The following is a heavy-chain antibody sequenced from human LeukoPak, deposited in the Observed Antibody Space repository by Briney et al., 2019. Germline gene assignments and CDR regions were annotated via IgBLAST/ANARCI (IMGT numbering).Heavy chain of an antibody. CDR1: GGSTSSSNYY. Sequence: PSETLSLTCTVSGGSTSSSNYYWGWIRQPPGKGLEWASSISGSGPSTDYADSVKGRFTISRDKSKNTLYLQMNSLRAEDTAVYYCARLPTFYYDSSHYHYDYWGQGTLVTVSS. J-gene: IGHJ4*02. D-gene: IGHD3-22*01. CDR2: ISGSGPST. V-gene: IGHV3-23*01. CDR3: ARLPTFYYDSSHYHYDY.